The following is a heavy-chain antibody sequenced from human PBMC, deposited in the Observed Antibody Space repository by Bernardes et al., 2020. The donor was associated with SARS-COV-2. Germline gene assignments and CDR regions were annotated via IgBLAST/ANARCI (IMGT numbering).Heavy chain of an antibody. V-gene: IGHV3-48*02. J-gene: IGHJ2*01. Sequence: VEPLFLSCAASGFTFSDSAMNWVRQAPGPGLEWISYITSSSSTIHYADSVKGRFTISRDNAKNSLYLQMNSLRDEDAAVYFCARFPTHAHWSFDLWGRGTLVAVSS. CDR2: ITSSSSTI. CDR3: ARFPTHAHWSFDL. CDR1: GFTFSDSA.